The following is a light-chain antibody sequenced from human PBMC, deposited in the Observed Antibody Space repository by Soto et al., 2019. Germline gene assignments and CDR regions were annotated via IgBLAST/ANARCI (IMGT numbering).Light chain of an antibody. J-gene: IGLJ1*01. CDR2: EVT. Sequence: QSALTQPASVSGSLGQSITISCTGTGSDIAGYNYISWYQQLPGKAPKLMIHEVTIRPSGISNRFSGSKSGNTASLTISGLQAEDEADYFCTSFTSTSSLYVFGTGTKVTVL. V-gene: IGLV2-14*01. CDR3: TSFTSTSSLYV. CDR1: GSDIAGYNY.